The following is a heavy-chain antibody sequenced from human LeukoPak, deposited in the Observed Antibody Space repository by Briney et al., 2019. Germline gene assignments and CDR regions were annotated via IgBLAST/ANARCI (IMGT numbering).Heavy chain of an antibody. CDR1: GFTFSSYA. Sequence: GGSLRLSCAASGFTFSSYAMHWVRQAPGKGLEWVAVISYDGSNKYYADSVKGRFTISRDNSKNTLYLQMNSLRAEDTAVYYCARAVVGLGFDPWGQGTLVTVSS. CDR2: ISYDGSNK. CDR3: ARAVVGLGFDP. D-gene: IGHD2-15*01. V-gene: IGHV3-30-3*01. J-gene: IGHJ5*02.